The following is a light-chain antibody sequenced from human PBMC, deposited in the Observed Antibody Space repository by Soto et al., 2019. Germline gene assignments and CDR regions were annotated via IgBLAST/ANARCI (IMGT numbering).Light chain of an antibody. Sequence: VMTQSPATLSVSPGERATLSCRASQSVSSNVAWYQLKPGQAPRLVIYAASTRTTDIPATFSGSGSGTEFXXTISSLQSEDFAVXYCQQYNTGPPWTFGQGTRVEIK. J-gene: IGKJ1*01. CDR3: QQYNTGPPWT. V-gene: IGKV3-15*01. CDR2: AAS. CDR1: QSVSSN.